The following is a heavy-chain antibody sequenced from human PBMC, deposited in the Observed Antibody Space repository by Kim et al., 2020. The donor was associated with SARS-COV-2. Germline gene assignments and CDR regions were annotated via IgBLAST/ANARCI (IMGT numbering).Heavy chain of an antibody. V-gene: IGHV3-30-3*01. CDR3: ASPYSSLWGLFDY. D-gene: IGHD6-6*01. CDR1: GFTFSSYA. CDR2: ISYDGSNK. J-gene: IGHJ4*02. Sequence: GGSLRLSCAASGFTFSSYAMHWVRQAPGKGLEWVAVISYDGSNKYYADSVKGRFTISRDNSKNTLYLQMNSLRAEDTAVYYCASPYSSLWGLFDYWGQGTLVTVSS.